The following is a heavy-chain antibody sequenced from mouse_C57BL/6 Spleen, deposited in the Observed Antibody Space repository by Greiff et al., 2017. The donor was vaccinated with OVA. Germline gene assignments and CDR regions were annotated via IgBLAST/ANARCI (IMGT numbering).Heavy chain of an antibody. V-gene: IGHV1-55*01. CDR2: IYPGSGST. D-gene: IGHD2-4*01. J-gene: IGHJ3*01. CDR3: ARGAYDYDLAWFAY. Sequence: QVQLQQPGAELVKPGASVKMSCKASGYTFTSYWITWVKQRPGQGLEWIGDIYPGSGSTNDNEKFKSKATLTVDTSSSTAYMQLSSLTSEDSAVYYCARGAYDYDLAWFAYWGQGTLVTVSA. CDR1: GYTFTSYW.